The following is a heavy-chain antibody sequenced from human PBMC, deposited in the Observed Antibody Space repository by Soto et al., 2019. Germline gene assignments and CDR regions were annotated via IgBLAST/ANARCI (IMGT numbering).Heavy chain of an antibody. CDR2: INHTVGT. CDR1: GGSVNGYY. CDR3: ATRITVFGLLIPPFDP. V-gene: IGHV4-34*01. Sequence: SETLSLTCAVYGGSVNGYYWNWIRQPPGKGLEWIGEINHTVGTHYNPSLKSRVTMSVDTSKNQFSLRLSSVTAADTAIYYCATRITVFGLLIPPFDPWGQGTQVTVSS. D-gene: IGHD3-3*01. J-gene: IGHJ5*02.